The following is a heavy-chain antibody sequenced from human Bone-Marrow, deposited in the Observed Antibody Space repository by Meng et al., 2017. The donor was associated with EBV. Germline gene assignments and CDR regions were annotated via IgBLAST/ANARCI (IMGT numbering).Heavy chain of an antibody. CDR2: IKEHGSIT. Sequence: VQRVDAGGVLVQPGGALRLSCEGSGYTFSRYWMHWVRQAPGKGLVWVSRIKEHGSITTYADSVKGRFTISRDNAKNTLYLQMNSLRDEDTGVYYCSRDLVGSADYWGQGTLVTVSS. J-gene: IGHJ4*02. D-gene: IGHD3-16*01. V-gene: IGHV3-74*01. CDR3: SRDLVGSADY. CDR1: GYTFSRYW.